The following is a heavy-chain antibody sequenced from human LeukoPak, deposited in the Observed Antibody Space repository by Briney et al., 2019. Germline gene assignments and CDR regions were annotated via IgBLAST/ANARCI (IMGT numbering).Heavy chain of an antibody. CDR3: TRDTFYDFWSGYPDAFDI. V-gene: IGHV3-49*03. CDR2: IRSKAYGGTT. J-gene: IGHJ3*02. Sequence: GGSLRLSCTASGFTFGDYAMSWFRQAPGKGLEWVGFIRSKAYGGTTEYAASVKGRFTISRDDSKSIAYLQMNSLKTEDTAVYYCTRDTFYDFWSGYPDAFDIWGQGTVVTVSS. D-gene: IGHD3-3*01. CDR1: GFTFGDYA.